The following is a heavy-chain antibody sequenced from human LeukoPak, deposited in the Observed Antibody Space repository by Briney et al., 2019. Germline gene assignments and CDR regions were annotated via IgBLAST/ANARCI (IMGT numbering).Heavy chain of an antibody. D-gene: IGHD1-14*01. CDR3: ATETNGRHYDY. CDR2: IGPTGSDR. V-gene: IGHV3-21*06. J-gene: IGHJ4*02. CDR1: GLTFSTSG. Sequence: GGSLRLSCTASGLTFSTSGFNWVRQAPGKGLEWVASIGPTGSDRYHADSIKGRFTISRDNANNFLYLQMNSLRAEDTAVYYCATETNGRHYDYWGQGTLLAVSS.